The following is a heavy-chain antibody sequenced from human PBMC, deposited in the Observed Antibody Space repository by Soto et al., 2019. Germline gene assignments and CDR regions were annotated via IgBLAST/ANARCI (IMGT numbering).Heavy chain of an antibody. V-gene: IGHV1-69*13. Sequence: SVKVSCRASGGTFSSYAISWLRQAPGQGLEWMGGIIPIFGTANYAQKFQGRVTITADESTSTAYMELSSLRSEDTAVYYCARSPAAELYFDYWGQGTLVTVSS. CDR1: GGTFSSYA. CDR3: ARSPAAELYFDY. CDR2: IIPIFGTA. D-gene: IGHD2-2*01. J-gene: IGHJ4*02.